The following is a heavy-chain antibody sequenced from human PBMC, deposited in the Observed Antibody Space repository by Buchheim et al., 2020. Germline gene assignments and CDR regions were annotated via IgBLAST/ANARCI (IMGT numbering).Heavy chain of an antibody. D-gene: IGHD4-17*01. J-gene: IGHJ4*02. CDR2: ITGDGVDT. Sequence: EVQLLESGGALVQPGGSLRLSCAASGFTFSSNSMSWVRQAPGKGLDWVSAITGDGVDTFYADSVKGRFTISRDNGKNTLFLQMNSLRAEDTAVYYCVRDDYGDYSFDYWGQGT. V-gene: IGHV3-23*01. CDR3: VRDDYGDYSFDY. CDR1: GFTFSSNS.